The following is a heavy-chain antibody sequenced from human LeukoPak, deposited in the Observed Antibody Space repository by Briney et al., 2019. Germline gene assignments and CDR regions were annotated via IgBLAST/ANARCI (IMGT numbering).Heavy chain of an antibody. CDR1: GGTFSSYA. V-gene: IGHV1-69*06. Sequence: ASVKVSCKASGGTFSSYAISWVRQAPGQGLEWMGGIIPIFGTANYAQKFQGRVTITADKSTSTAYMELSSLRSEDTAVYYCAGMGNVDTAMGARYFDYWGRGTLVTVSS. CDR2: IIPIFGTA. D-gene: IGHD5-18*01. CDR3: AGMGNVDTAMGARYFDY. J-gene: IGHJ4*02.